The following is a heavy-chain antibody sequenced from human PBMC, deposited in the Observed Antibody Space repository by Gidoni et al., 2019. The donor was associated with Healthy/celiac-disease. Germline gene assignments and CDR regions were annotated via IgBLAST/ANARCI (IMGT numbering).Heavy chain of an antibody. D-gene: IGHD3-3*01. CDR2: IKSKTDGGTT. V-gene: IGHV3-15*01. Sequence: EVQLVESGGGWVKPGGSLRLSCPASGLPFCNAWMSWVRQAPGKGLEWVGRIKSKTDGGTTDYAAPVKGRFTISRDDSKNTLYLQMNSLKTEDTAVYYCTTDLGLPYSRVVTDYWGQGTLVTVSS. CDR1: GLPFCNAW. J-gene: IGHJ4*02. CDR3: TTDLGLPYSRVVTDY.